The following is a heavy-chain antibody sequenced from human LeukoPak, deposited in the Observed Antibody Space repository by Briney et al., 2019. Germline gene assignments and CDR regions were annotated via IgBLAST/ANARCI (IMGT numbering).Heavy chain of an antibody. V-gene: IGHV4-59*01. Sequence: SETLSLTCTVSGGSMNSYYWSWIRQPPGKGLEWIGYIHYSGTTNYNPSLRSRVTISVDTSKNQFSLKLSSVTAADTAVYYCARDTGYWYFDLWGRGTLVTVSS. J-gene: IGHJ2*01. CDR2: IHYSGTT. CDR3: ARDTGYWYFDL. CDR1: GGSMNSYY.